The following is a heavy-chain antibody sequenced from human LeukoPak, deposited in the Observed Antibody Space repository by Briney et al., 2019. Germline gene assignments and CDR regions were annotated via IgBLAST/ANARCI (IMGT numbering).Heavy chain of an antibody. D-gene: IGHD1-26*01. CDR1: GDSITSSTDY. CDR2: IYYSGST. V-gene: IGHV4-39*01. CDR3: ARQEGTLGAQGAFDA. J-gene: IGHJ3*01. Sequence: SETLSLTCTVSGDSITSSTDYWGRVRQSPGKGLEWIGSIYYSGSTYFNPSLKSRVTMSMDTSKNQFSLNLASMTAADTAVYYCARQEGTLGAQGAFDAWGQGTMVTVSS.